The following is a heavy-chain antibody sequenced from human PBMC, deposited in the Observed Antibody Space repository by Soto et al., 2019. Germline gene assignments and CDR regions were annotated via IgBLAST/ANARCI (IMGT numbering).Heavy chain of an antibody. J-gene: IGHJ6*02. CDR1: GFTFSSYD. V-gene: IGHV3-13*04. CDR2: IGTAGDT. CDR3: ARVPGIAVAGDYYYGMDV. Sequence: GGSLRLSCAASGFTFSSYDMHWVRQATGKGLEWVSAIGTAGDTYYPGSVKGRFTISRENAKNSLYLQMNSLRAGDTAVYYCARVPGIAVAGDYYYGMDVWGQGTTVTVSS. D-gene: IGHD6-19*01.